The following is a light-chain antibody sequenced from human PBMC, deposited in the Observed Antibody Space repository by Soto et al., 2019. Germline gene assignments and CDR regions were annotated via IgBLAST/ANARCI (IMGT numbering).Light chain of an antibody. CDR3: QQSYSALHT. CDR2: AAS. CDR1: LSISFY. V-gene: IGKV1-39*01. J-gene: IGKJ2*01. Sequence: DIQMTQSPSSLSASVGDRATITCRASLSISFYLNWYQQKPGKAPKLLIYAASSLQSGVPSRFSGSGSGTDFSLTISSLQPEDFATYYCQQSYSALHTFGQGTKLEIK.